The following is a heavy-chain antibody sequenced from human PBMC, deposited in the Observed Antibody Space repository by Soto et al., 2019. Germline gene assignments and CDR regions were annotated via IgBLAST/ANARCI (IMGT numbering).Heavy chain of an antibody. J-gene: IGHJ6*02. V-gene: IGHV1-18*01. Sequence: QVQLEQSAPEVKKPGASVKVSCKASGYTFTTYGISWVRQAPGQGLEWLGWINTHNGNTNYAQNPQSRVIMTADTSTSTAHMELRSLSSDYTAIYYCTREGSAPYYYYGMDAWGQGTTVTVSS. CDR2: INTHNGNT. D-gene: IGHD3-10*01. CDR1: GYTFTTYG. CDR3: TREGSAPYYYYGMDA.